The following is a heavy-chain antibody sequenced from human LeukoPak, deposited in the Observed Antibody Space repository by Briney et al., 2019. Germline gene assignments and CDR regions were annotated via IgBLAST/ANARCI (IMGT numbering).Heavy chain of an antibody. J-gene: IGHJ4*02. V-gene: IGHV1-46*01. Sequence: ASVKVSCKASGYTFTSYYMHWVRQAPGQGLEWMGIINPSGGSTSYAQKFQGRVTMTRDMSTSTVYMELSSLRSEDTAVYYCARVSSVGYFDYWGQGTLVTVSS. D-gene: IGHD3-10*01. CDR3: ARVSSVGYFDY. CDR2: INPSGGST. CDR1: GYTFTSYY.